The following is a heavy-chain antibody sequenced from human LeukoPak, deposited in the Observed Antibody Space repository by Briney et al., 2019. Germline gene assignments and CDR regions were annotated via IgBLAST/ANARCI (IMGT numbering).Heavy chain of an antibody. CDR2: ISGSGGST. J-gene: IGHJ6*03. CDR1: GFTFSSYA. Sequence: GGSLRLSCAASGFTFSSYAMSWVRQAPGKGLEWVSAISGSGGSTYYADSVKGRFTISRDNSKNTLYLQMNSLRAEDTAVYYCAKDGQRAGNYYYYYMDVWGKGTTVTVSS. V-gene: IGHV3-23*01. CDR3: AKDGQRAGNYYYYYMDV.